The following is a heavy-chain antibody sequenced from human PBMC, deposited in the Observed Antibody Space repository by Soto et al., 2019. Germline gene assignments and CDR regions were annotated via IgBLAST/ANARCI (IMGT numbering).Heavy chain of an antibody. CDR3: ARDQAVAGTGMDV. CDR1: GYTFTSCA. J-gene: IGHJ6*02. D-gene: IGHD6-19*01. Sequence: VASVKVSCKASGYTFTSCAMHWVRQAPGQRLEWMGWINAGNGNTKYSQKFQGRVTITRDTSASTAYMELSSLSSEDTAVYYCARDQAVAGTGMDVWGQGTTVTVSS. CDR2: INAGNGNT. V-gene: IGHV1-3*01.